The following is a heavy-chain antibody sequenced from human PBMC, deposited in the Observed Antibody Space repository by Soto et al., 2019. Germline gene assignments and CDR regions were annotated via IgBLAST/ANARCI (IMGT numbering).Heavy chain of an antibody. Sequence: GGSLRLSCAASGFTFSSYAMSWVRQAPGKGLEWVSAISGSGGSTYYADSVKGRFTISRDNSKNTLYLQMNSLRAEDTAVYYYAKGAAAGPYYYYYYMDVWGKGTTVTVSS. D-gene: IGHD6-13*01. V-gene: IGHV3-23*01. J-gene: IGHJ6*03. CDR3: AKGAAAGPYYYYYYMDV. CDR2: ISGSGGST. CDR1: GFTFSSYA.